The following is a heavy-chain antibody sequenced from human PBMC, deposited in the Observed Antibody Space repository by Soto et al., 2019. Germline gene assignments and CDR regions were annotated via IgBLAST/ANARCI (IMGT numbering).Heavy chain of an antibody. J-gene: IGHJ4*02. V-gene: IGHV4-59*01. Sequence: SETLSLTCTVSGGSISSYYWSWIRQPPGKGLEWIGYIYYSGSTNYNPSLKSRVTISVDTSKNQFSLKLSSVTAADTAVYYCARCREVSDYWGQGTLVTVSS. CDR2: IYYSGST. CDR1: GGSISSYY. CDR3: ARCREVSDY.